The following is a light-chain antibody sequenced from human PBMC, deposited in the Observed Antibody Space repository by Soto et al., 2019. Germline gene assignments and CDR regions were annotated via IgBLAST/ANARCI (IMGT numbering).Light chain of an antibody. Sequence: QSVLTQPPSVSGAPGQRVTISCTGSSSNIGAGYDVHWYQQLPGTAPKVVIYGNSNRPSGVPDRFSGSKSGTSASLSITGLQAEDEADYYCQSYDSSLSGFGVFGGGTQLTVL. V-gene: IGLV1-40*01. CDR2: GNS. J-gene: IGLJ3*02. CDR3: QSYDSSLSGFGV. CDR1: SSNIGAGYD.